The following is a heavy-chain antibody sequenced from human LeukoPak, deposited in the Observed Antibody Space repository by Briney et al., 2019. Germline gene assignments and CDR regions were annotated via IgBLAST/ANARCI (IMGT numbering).Heavy chain of an antibody. D-gene: IGHD6-13*01. CDR3: AKAPATAAGGYYYGMDV. CDR1: GFTFSSYS. V-gene: IGHV3-23*01. Sequence: GGSLRLSCAASGFTFSSYSMNWVRQAPGKGLEWVSAISGTGGNKYYADSVKGRFTISRDNSKNTMYLQMNSLRADDTAVYYCAKAPATAAGGYYYGMDVWGQGATVTVSS. CDR2: ISGTGGNK. J-gene: IGHJ6*02.